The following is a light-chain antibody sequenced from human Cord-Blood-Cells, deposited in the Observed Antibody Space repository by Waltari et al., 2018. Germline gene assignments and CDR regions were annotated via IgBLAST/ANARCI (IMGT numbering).Light chain of an antibody. Sequence: EIVLTQSPATLSLSQRERANLSCRASQRVSSYLAWYQQKPGQAPRLLIYDASNMATGIPARFSGSGSGTDFTLTISSLEPEDFAVYYCQQRSNWPWTFGQGTKVEIK. CDR3: QQRSNWPWT. CDR1: QRVSSY. V-gene: IGKV3-11*01. J-gene: IGKJ1*01. CDR2: DAS.